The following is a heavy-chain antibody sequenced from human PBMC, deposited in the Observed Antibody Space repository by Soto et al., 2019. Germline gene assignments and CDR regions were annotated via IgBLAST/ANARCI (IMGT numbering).Heavy chain of an antibody. CDR3: AKDRTPGIAVAGHY. J-gene: IGHJ4*02. V-gene: IGHV3-23*01. CDR2: ISGSGTST. D-gene: IGHD6-19*01. CDR1: GFTFNTYA. Sequence: EVQLLESGGGLVQPGGSLRLSCAASGFTFNTYAMRWVRQAPGKGLEWVSAISGSGTSTYYADSVKGRFTISRDNSKNTLYLQMNCLRADDTAVYYCAKDRTPGIAVAGHYWGQGTLVTVSS.